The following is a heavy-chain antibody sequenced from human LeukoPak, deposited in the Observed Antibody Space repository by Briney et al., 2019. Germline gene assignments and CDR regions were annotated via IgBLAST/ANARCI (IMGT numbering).Heavy chain of an antibody. CDR1: RFTFNNYA. CDR2: ISGSGSST. CDR3: AKDNYNYYGSGSYYNFDY. D-gene: IGHD3-10*01. V-gene: IGHV3-23*01. J-gene: IGHJ4*02. Sequence: GSLRLSCAASRFTFNNYAMSWVRQPPGKGLEWVSTISGSGSSTFYADSVKGRFTISRDNSKNTLSLQMNSLRAEDTAVYYCAKDNYNYYGSGSYYNFDYWGQGTLVTVSS.